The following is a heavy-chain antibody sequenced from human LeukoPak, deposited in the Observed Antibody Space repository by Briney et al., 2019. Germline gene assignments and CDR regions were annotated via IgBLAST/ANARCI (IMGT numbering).Heavy chain of an antibody. D-gene: IGHD5-12*01. J-gene: IGHJ4*02. CDR3: ARSAFGGYQPDY. CDR2: ISGSGGST. CDR1: GFTLSSYA. Sequence: GGSLRLSCAASGFTLSSYAMSWVRQAPGKGLEWVSAISGSGGSTYYADSVKGRFTISRDNSKNTLYLQMNGLRPEDTAVYYCARSAFGGYQPDYWGQGTLVTDSS. V-gene: IGHV3-23*01.